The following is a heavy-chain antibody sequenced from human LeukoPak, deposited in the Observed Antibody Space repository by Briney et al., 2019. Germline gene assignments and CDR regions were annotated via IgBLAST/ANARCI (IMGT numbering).Heavy chain of an antibody. V-gene: IGHV4-61*08. D-gene: IGHD6-13*01. CDR1: GGSNSSGDYY. CDR2: KST. Sequence: PSETLSLTCTVSGGSNSSGDYYWSWMRQPPGKGLEWIGNKSTNFNPSLKSRVAIAVDTSKNQFSLSMRSVTAADTAVYYCARVSAAGMEFHYGMDVWGQGTTVFVSS. CDR3: ARVSAAGMEFHYGMDV. J-gene: IGHJ6*02.